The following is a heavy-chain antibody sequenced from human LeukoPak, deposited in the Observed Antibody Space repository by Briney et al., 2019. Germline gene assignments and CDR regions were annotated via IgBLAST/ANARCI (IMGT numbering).Heavy chain of an antibody. J-gene: IGHJ3*02. V-gene: IGHV4-39*07. CDR3: ARDVVMVRGVDASDI. CDR2: IYYSGST. CDR1: GGSINSSTYY. D-gene: IGHD3-10*01. Sequence: PSETLSLTCSVSGGSINSSTYYWGWIRQPPGKGLEWIGNIYYSGSTYYNPSLKSRVTISLDTSKNYFSLKLSSVTAADTAVYYCARDVVMVRGVDASDIWGQGTMVTVSS.